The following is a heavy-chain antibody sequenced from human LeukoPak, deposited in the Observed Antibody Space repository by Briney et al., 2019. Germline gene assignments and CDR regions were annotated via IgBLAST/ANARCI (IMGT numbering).Heavy chain of an antibody. CDR1: GFTFSSYG. V-gene: IGHV3-30*18. J-gene: IGHJ4*02. CDR3: AKGPGEYYDSSGYPLNGY. CDR2: ISYDGSNK. Sequence: GRSLRLSCAASGFTFSSYGMHWVRQAPGKGLEWVAVISYDGSNKYYADSVKGRFTISRDNSKNTLYLQMNSLRAEDTAVYYCAKGPGEYYDSSGYPLNGYWGQGTLVTASS. D-gene: IGHD3-22*01.